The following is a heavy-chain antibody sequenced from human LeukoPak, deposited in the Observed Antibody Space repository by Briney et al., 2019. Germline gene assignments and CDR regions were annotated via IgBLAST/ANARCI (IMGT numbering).Heavy chain of an antibody. V-gene: IGHV3-20*04. J-gene: IGHJ4*02. CDR2: INWNGGRT. CDR1: GFTFDDYG. Sequence: AGGSLRLSCAVSGFTFDDYGMSWVRQAPGKGLEWVSGINWNGGRTGYADSVKGRFTISRDNAKNSLYLQMNSLRAEDTALYYCARGWPAGRTFFDYWGRGTLVTVSS. CDR3: ARGWPAGRTFFDY. D-gene: IGHD2/OR15-2a*01.